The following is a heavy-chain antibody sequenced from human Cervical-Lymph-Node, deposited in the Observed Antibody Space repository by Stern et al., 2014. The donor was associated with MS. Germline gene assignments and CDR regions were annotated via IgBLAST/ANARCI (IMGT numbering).Heavy chain of an antibody. D-gene: IGHD3-22*01. CDR2: ISYDGDNK. J-gene: IGHJ5*02. CDR3: AKDPRIYDSSGYLDA. V-gene: IGHV3-30*18. Sequence: QVQLVESGGGVVQPGRSLRLSCAASGFTFSLYDMHWVRQAPGKGLEWVAVISYDGDNKFYTDSVKGRFTISRDSSKSTLYLQLNSLRPEDTAIYYCAKDPRIYDSSGYLDAWGQGTLVTASS. CDR1: GFTFSLYD.